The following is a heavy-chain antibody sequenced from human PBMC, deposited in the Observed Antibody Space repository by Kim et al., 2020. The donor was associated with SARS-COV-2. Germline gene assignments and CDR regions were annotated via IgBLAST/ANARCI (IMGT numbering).Heavy chain of an antibody. CDR3: ARDVVTNAIYYYYGMDV. V-gene: IGHV4-4*02. Sequence: SETLSLTCAVSGCSISSSNWWCWVRQPPGKGVEWIGEIYHSGYTNYNPSLKSRVTISVDKSKNQFSLKLSSVTAADTAVYYCARDVVTNAIYYYYGMDVWGQGTTVTVSS. CDR2: IYHSGYT. D-gene: IGHD2-2*01. CDR1: GCSISSSNW. J-gene: IGHJ6*02.